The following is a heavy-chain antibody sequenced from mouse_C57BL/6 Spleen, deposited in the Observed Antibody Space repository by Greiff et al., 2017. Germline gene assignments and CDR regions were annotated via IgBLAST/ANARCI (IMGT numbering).Heavy chain of an antibody. J-gene: IGHJ1*03. D-gene: IGHD1-1*01. Sequence: VQLKESGPGLVKPSQSLSLTCSVTGYSITSGYYWNWIRQFPGNKLEWMGYISYDGSNNYNPSLKNRISITRDTSKNQFFLKLNSVTTEDTATYYCARVDGSSHWYFDVWGTGTTVTVSS. CDR2: ISYDGSN. CDR1: GYSITSGYY. CDR3: ARVDGSSHWYFDV. V-gene: IGHV3-6*01.